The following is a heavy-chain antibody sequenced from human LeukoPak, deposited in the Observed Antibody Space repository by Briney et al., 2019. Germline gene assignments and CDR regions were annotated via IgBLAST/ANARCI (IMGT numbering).Heavy chain of an antibody. CDR2: ISAYNGNT. CDR3: ARDSSGYYGPNDAFDI. V-gene: IGHV1-18*01. D-gene: IGHD3-22*01. J-gene: IGHJ3*02. CDR1: CYTCNGYG. Sequence: ASLKVSCKASCYTCNGYGISWLRQAPGQGLEWMRWISAYNGNTNYAQKLQGRVTMTTDTSTSIAYMELRSLRSDDTAVYYCARDSSGYYGPNDAFDIWGQGTMVTVSS.